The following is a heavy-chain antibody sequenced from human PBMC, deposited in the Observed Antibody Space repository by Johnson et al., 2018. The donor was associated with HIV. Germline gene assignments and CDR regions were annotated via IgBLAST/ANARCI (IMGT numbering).Heavy chain of an antibody. D-gene: IGHD1-1*01. V-gene: IGHV3-30*04. J-gene: IGHJ3*02. CDR3: ARNESGNDGGRDAFDI. CDR1: GFTFSSYA. CDR2: ISYDGSNK. Sequence: VQLVESGGGVVQPGRSLRLSCAASGFTFSSYAMHWVRQAPGKGLEWVAVISYDGSNKYYVDSVKGRFTISRDNAKNSLYLKMNGLRAKEKAVYYCARNESGNDGGRDAFDIWGQGTMVTVPS.